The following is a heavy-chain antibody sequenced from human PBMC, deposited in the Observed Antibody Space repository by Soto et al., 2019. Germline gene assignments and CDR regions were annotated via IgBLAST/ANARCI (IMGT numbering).Heavy chain of an antibody. D-gene: IGHD6-19*01. J-gene: IGHJ4*02. CDR2: ISYDESDK. CDR1: GFTFRSYA. V-gene: IGHV3-30*03. Sequence: LRLSCAASGFTFRSYAMHWVRQAPGKGLEWVAVISYDESDKYYADSLKGRFTISRDNSKNTLYLQMDSLRGEDTAVYYCARDLSVAGPDYWGQGTLVTVSS. CDR3: ARDLSVAGPDY.